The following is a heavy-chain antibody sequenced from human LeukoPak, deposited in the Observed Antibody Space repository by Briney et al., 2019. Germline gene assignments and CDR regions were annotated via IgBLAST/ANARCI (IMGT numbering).Heavy chain of an antibody. CDR3: ARDVGGYIAAAGTRYYYYYYGMDV. J-gene: IGHJ6*02. D-gene: IGHD6-13*01. CDR1: GFTFSSYS. CDR2: ISSSSSYI. Sequence: GGSLRLSCAASGFTFSSYSMNWVRQAPGKGLEWVSSISSSSSYIYYADSVKGRFTISRDNAKNSLYLQMNSLRAEDTAVYYCARDVGGYIAAAGTRYYYYYYGMDVWGQGTTVTVSS. V-gene: IGHV3-21*01.